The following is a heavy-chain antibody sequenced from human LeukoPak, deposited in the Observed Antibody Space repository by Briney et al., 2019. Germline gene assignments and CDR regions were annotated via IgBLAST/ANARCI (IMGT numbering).Heavy chain of an antibody. D-gene: IGHD3-10*01. Sequence: SETLSLTCAVYGGSFSGYYWSWIRQPPGKGLEWIGEINHSGSTNYNPSLKSRVTISVDTSKNQFSLKLSSVTAADTAVYYCARGPLWFGELLGKRYFDYWGQGTLVTVSS. V-gene: IGHV4-34*01. CDR2: INHSGST. J-gene: IGHJ4*02. CDR1: GGSFSGYY. CDR3: ARGPLWFGELLGKRYFDY.